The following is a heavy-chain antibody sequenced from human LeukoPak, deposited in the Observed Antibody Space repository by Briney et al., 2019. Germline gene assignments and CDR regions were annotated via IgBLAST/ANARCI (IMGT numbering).Heavy chain of an antibody. D-gene: IGHD3-10*01. Sequence: GGSLRLSCAASGFTFSSYAMSWVRQAPGKGLEWVSAISGSGGSTYYADSVKGRFTISRDNSKNTLYLQMNSRRAEDTAVYYCAKSGFGGYYGDYWGQETLVTVSS. CDR3: AKSGFGGYYGDY. CDR2: ISGSGGST. J-gene: IGHJ4*02. V-gene: IGHV3-23*01. CDR1: GFTFSSYA.